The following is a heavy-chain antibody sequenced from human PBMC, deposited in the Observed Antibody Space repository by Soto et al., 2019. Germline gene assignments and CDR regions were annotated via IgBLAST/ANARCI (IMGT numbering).Heavy chain of an antibody. D-gene: IGHD6-19*01. J-gene: IGHJ4*02. CDR3: ARDSGSSGWYQPGGGVFDY. Sequence: GGSLRLSCAASGFTFSSYSMNWVRQAPGKGLEWVSSISSSSSYIYYADSVKGRFTISRDNAKNSLYLQMNSLRAEDTAVYYCARDSGSSGWYQPGGGVFDYWGQGTLVTVSS. V-gene: IGHV3-21*01. CDR2: ISSSSSYI. CDR1: GFTFSSYS.